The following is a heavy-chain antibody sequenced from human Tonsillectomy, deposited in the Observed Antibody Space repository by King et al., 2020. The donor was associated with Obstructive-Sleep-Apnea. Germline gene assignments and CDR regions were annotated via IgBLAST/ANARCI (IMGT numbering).Heavy chain of an antibody. CDR1: GGSFSGYY. V-gene: IGHV4-34*01. J-gene: IGHJ4*02. CDR2: INHSGST. CDR3: AREGTISGWPSFDY. Sequence: QVQLQQWGAGLLKPSETLSLTCAVYGGSFSGYYWSWIRQPPGKGLEWIVEINHSGSTTYNPSLKRRVTISVDMSKNQFSLKLSSVTAADTAVYYCAREGTISGWPSFDYWGQGTLVTVSS. D-gene: IGHD6-19*01.